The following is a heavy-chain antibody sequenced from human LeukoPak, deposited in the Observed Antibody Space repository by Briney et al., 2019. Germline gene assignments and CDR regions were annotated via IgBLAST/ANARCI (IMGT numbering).Heavy chain of an antibody. V-gene: IGHV1-2*02. Sequence: ASVKVSCKASGYTFTGYYMHWVRQAPGQGLEWMGWIDPNSGGTNYAQKFQGRVTMTRDTSISTAYMELSRLRSDDTAVYYCARDLKRSTVTTERSPFDYWGQGTLVTVSS. CDR1: GYTFTGYY. D-gene: IGHD4-17*01. CDR2: IDPNSGGT. J-gene: IGHJ4*02. CDR3: ARDLKRSTVTTERSPFDY.